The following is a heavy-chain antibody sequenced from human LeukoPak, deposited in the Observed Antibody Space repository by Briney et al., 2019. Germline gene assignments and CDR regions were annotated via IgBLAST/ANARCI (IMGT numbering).Heavy chain of an antibody. Sequence: GGSLRLSCAASGFTFSSYAMSWVRQAPGKGLEWVSAISGSGGSTYYADSVKGQFTISRDNSKNTLYLQMNSLRAEDTAVYYCAKDRPGYYYDSSGYYPDFDYWGQGTLVTVSS. CDR1: GFTFSSYA. V-gene: IGHV3-23*01. D-gene: IGHD3-22*01. J-gene: IGHJ4*02. CDR2: ISGSGGST. CDR3: AKDRPGYYYDSSGYYPDFDY.